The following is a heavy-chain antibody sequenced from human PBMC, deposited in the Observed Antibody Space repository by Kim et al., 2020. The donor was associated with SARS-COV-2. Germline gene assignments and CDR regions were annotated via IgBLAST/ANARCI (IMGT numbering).Heavy chain of an antibody. D-gene: IGHD3-10*01. Sequence: GSVKGRFTISRDHAKNSLYLQMNSLRAEDTALYYCAKVSDYYGSGSYGLEWGQGTLVTVSS. CDR3: AKVSDYYGSGSYGLE. V-gene: IGHV3-9*01. J-gene: IGHJ4*02.